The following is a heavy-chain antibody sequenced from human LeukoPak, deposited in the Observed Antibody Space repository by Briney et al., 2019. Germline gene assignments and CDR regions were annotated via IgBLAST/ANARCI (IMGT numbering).Heavy chain of an antibody. CDR2: ITPIFRTP. J-gene: IGHJ4*02. D-gene: IGHD2-21*02. Sequence: SVKVSCKASGGTFSSTTINWVRQSPGQGLEWMGGITPIFRTPNYAQKFQGRVTITAVESMSTAYMELSSLRSEDTAVYYCARGWLAETTVVTPYNYWGQGTLVTVSS. V-gene: IGHV1-69*13. CDR1: GGTFSSTT. CDR3: ARGWLAETTVVTPYNY.